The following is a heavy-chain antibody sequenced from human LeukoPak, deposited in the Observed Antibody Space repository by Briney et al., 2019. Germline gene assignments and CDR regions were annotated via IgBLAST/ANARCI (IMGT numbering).Heavy chain of an antibody. J-gene: IGHJ4*02. CDR2: IIPIFGTA. CDR3: ARTWDQYYYDSSGYSASFDY. V-gene: IGHV1-69*01. D-gene: IGHD3-22*01. Sequence: ASVKVSCKASGGTFSSYAISWVRQAPGQGLEWMGGIIPIFGTANYAQKFQGRVTITADESTSTAYMELSSLRSEDTAVYYCARTWDQYYYDSSGYSASFDYWGQGTLVTVSS. CDR1: GGTFSSYA.